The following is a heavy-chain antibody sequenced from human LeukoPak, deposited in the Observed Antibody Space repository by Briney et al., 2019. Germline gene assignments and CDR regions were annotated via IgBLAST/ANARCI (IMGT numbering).Heavy chain of an antibody. CDR3: ATDTWVIGGMFDY. CDR2: FDPEDGET. V-gene: IGHV1-24*01. J-gene: IGHJ4*02. CDR1: GYTLTDLS. D-gene: IGHD2-21*01. Sequence: ASVKVSCKVSGYTLTDLSMHWVRQAPGKGLEWMGGFDPEDGETIYEQKFQGRVTMTEDTTTDTAYVELSSLRSEDTAVYYCATDTWVIGGMFDYWGQGTLVTVSS.